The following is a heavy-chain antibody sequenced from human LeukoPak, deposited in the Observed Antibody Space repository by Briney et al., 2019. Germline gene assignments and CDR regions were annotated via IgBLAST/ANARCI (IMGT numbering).Heavy chain of an antibody. V-gene: IGHV3-66*01. J-gene: IGHJ4*02. CDR2: IYSGGTR. CDR1: GFTFSNYA. Sequence: GGSLRLSCVASGFTFSNYAMSWVRQAPGKGLEWVSVIYSGGTRYYADSVKGRFTISRDNSKNTLYLQMNSLRPEDTAVYYCARDSSSSSSYFDYWGQGTLVTVSS. D-gene: IGHD6-13*01. CDR3: ARDSSSSSSYFDY.